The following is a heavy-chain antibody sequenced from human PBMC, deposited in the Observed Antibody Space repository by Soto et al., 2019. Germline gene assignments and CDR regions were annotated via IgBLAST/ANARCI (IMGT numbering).Heavy chain of an antibody. V-gene: IGHV4-30-2*01. Sequence: QLQLQESGSGLVKPSHTLSLTCTVSGGSISNAAYSRSWIRQPPGKGLEWIGYIYPSGMPFYNPSLRSGVTISIDRSNDQFSLNLKSVTAADTAVYYCARERGGYGLFDSWGQGTLVTVSS. CDR1: GGSISNAAYS. CDR3: ARERGGYGLFDS. CDR2: IYPSGMP. D-gene: IGHD5-18*01. J-gene: IGHJ4*02.